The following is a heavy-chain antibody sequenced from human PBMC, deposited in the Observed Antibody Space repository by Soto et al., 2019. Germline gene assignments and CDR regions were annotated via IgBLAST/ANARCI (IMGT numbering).Heavy chain of an antibody. CDR3: ARHLYSGSYYGRYYYYGMDV. V-gene: IGHV5-51*01. J-gene: IGHJ6*02. CDR1: GYSFTSYW. Sequence: PGESLKISCKGSGYSFTSYWIGWVRQMPGKGLEWMGIIYPGDSDTRYSPSFQGQVTISADKSISTAYLQWSSLKASDTAMYYYARHLYSGSYYGRYYYYGMDVWGQRTTVTVS. D-gene: IGHD1-26*01. CDR2: IYPGDSDT.